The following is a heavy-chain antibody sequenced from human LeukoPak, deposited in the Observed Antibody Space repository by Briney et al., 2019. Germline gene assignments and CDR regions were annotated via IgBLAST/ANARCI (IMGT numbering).Heavy chain of an antibody. CDR3: AKDLSLHYGSGSLPDY. V-gene: IGHV3-30*18. CDR1: GFTFSSYG. CDR2: ISYDGSNK. D-gene: IGHD3-10*01. J-gene: IGHJ4*02. Sequence: GRSLRLSCAASGFTFSSYGMHGVRQAPGKGLEWVAVISYDGSNKYYADSVKGRFTISRDNSKNTPYLQMNSLRAEDTAVYYCAKDLSLHYGSGSLPDYWGQGTLVTVSS.